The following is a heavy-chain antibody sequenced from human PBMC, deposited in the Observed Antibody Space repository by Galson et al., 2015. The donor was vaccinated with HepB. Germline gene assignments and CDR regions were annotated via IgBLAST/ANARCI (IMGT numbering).Heavy chain of an antibody. Sequence: TLSLTCTVSGGSISSGNYYWSWIRQHPGKGLEWIGYIYYSGSTYYNPSLKSRVTISVDTSKNHFSLKLSSVTAADTAVYYCARGLTEDIVVVPAAISPYIDYWGQGTLVTVSS. CDR1: GGSISSGNYY. J-gene: IGHJ4*02. CDR3: ARGLTEDIVVVPAAISPYIDY. CDR2: IYYSGST. D-gene: IGHD2-2*02. V-gene: IGHV4-31*03.